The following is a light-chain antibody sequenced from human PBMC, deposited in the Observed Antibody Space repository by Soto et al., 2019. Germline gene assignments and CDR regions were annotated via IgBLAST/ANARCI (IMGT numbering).Light chain of an antibody. V-gene: IGKV1-39*01. Sequence: DIQMTQSPSSLSASLGDRVTITCRVSQSITTYLNWYQQKPGKAPKLLIYATSSLQSGVPSRFSGSGSGPDFTLTISSLQPEDFATYYCQQSYTTPSTFGGGTKVDIK. CDR1: QSITTY. J-gene: IGKJ4*01. CDR3: QQSYTTPST. CDR2: ATS.